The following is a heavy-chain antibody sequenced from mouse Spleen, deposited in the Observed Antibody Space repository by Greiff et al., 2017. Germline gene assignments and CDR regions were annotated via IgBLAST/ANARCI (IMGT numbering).Heavy chain of an antibody. V-gene: IGHV1-54*01. CDR3: ARGDDYDGYFDV. J-gene: IGHJ1*01. CDR1: GYAFTNYL. CDR2: INPGSGGT. Sequence: QVQLKQSGAELVRPGTSVKVSCKASGYAFTNYLIEWVKQRPGQGLEWIGVINPGSGGTNYNEKFKGKATLTADKSSSTAYMQLSSLTSEDSAVYFCARGDDYDGYFDVWGAGTTVTVSS. D-gene: IGHD2-4*01.